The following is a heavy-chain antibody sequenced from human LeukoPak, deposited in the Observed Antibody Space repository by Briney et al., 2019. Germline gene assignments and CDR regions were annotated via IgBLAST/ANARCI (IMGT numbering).Heavy chain of an antibody. D-gene: IGHD6-6*01. J-gene: IGHJ6*03. V-gene: IGHV4-4*07. CDR2: FYASGST. CDR3: ARHEDSSSSLHYYYYYMDV. CDR1: GGSISSYH. Sequence: SETLSLTCTVSGGSISSYHWSWIRQPAGKGLELIGRFYASGSTKYNPSLESRVTMSGDTSKNQFSLKLSSVTAADTAVYYCARHEDSSSSLHYYYYYMDVWGKGTTVTVSS.